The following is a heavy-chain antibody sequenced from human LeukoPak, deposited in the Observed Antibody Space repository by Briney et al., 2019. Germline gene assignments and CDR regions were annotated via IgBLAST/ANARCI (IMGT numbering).Heavy chain of an antibody. CDR3: ARDENYYGSGSYPYY. CDR1: GFTFSSYW. D-gene: IGHD3-10*01. Sequence: PGGSLRLSCAASGFTFSSYWMSWVRQAPGKGLEWVANIKQDGSEKYYVDSVKGRFTISRDNAKNSLYLQMDSLRAEDTAVYYCARDENYYGSGSYPYYWGQGTLVTVSS. V-gene: IGHV3-7*03. CDR2: IKQDGSEK. J-gene: IGHJ4*02.